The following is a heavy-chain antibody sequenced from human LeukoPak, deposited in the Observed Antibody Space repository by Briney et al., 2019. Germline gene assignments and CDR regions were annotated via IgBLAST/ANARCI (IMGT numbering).Heavy chain of an antibody. CDR1: GGTFSSYA. V-gene: IGHV1-69*13. CDR2: IIPICGTA. Sequence: LVKVSCKASGGTFSSYAISWVRQAPGQGLEWMGGIIPICGTANYAQKFQGRVTITADESTSTAYMELSSLRSEDTAVYYCAAGLGFTMIVVADAFDIWGQGTMVTVSS. D-gene: IGHD3-22*01. CDR3: AAGLGFTMIVVADAFDI. J-gene: IGHJ3*02.